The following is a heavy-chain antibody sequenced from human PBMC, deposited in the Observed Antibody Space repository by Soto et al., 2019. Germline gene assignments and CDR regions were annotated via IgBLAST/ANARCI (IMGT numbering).Heavy chain of an antibody. D-gene: IGHD1-26*01. CDR2: TRGSGGDT. CDR1: GFTFSFCA. Sequence: EVQLLESGGGLVQPGGSLRLSCAASGFTFSFCAMNWVRQAPGKGLEWVSSTRGSGGDTYYADSVMGRFTISRDNSKNTLYLQMNSLRVEDTAVYYCVKGHSHSYYYFDYWGQGTLVTVSS. CDR3: VKGHSHSYYYFDY. V-gene: IGHV3-23*01. J-gene: IGHJ4*02.